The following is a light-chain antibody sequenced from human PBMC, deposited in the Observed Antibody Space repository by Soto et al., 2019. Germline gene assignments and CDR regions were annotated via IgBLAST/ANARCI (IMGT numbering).Light chain of an antibody. CDR2: DNN. J-gene: IGLJ1*01. Sequence: QSVLTQPPSVSAAPGQKVTISCSGSSSNIGGNSVSWYQQLPGTAPKLLIYDNNKRPPGIPDRFSGSKSGTSATLGITGLQTGDEADYYCGTWDSSLSARVFGTGTKVTGL. CDR1: SSNIGGNS. CDR3: GTWDSSLSARV. V-gene: IGLV1-51*01.